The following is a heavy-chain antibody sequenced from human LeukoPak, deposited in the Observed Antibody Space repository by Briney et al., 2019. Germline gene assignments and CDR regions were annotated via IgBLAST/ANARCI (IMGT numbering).Heavy chain of an antibody. Sequence: SVKVSCKASGGTFSSYAISWVRQAPGQGLEWMGGIIPIFGTANYAQKFQGRVTITTDESTSTAYMELSSLRSEDTAVYYCARPHLNRYCSSTSCYHWFDPWGQGTLVTVSS. J-gene: IGHJ5*02. CDR1: GGTFSSYA. CDR2: IIPIFGTA. V-gene: IGHV1-69*05. D-gene: IGHD2-2*01. CDR3: ARPHLNRYCSSTSCYHWFDP.